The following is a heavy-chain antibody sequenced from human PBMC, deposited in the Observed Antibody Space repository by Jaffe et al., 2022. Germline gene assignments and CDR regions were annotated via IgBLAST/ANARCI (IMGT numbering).Heavy chain of an antibody. CDR2: ISGSGGST. J-gene: IGHJ4*02. D-gene: IGHD6-13*01. V-gene: IGHV3-23*01. CDR3: AKLMLESGYSSSWLKLAFDY. CDR1: GFTFSSYA. Sequence: EVQLLESGGGLVQPGGSLRLSCAASGFTFSSYAMSWVRQAPGKGLEWVSAISGSGGSTYYADSVKGRFTISRDNSKNTLYLQMNSLRAEDTAVYYCAKLMLESGYSSSWLKLAFDYWGQGTLVTVSS.